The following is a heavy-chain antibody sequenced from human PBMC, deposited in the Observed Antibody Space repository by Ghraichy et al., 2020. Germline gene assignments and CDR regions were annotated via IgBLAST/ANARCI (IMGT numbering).Heavy chain of an antibody. V-gene: IGHV4-39*01. Sequence: SQTLSLTCNVSGVSIHRSTSYWGWVRQPPGKGLEWIASIYYSGTTYHNPSLKSRVTIVVDTSKNQFSLNLTSVTAADTAVYYCAKSTTIFDNWFDPWGQGTLVTVSS. D-gene: IGHD3-10*02. CDR3: AKSTTIFDNWFDP. CDR2: IYYSGTT. J-gene: IGHJ5*02. CDR1: GVSIHRSTSY.